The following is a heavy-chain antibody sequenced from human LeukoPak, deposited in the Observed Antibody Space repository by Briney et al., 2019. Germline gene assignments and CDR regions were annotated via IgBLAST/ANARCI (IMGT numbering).Heavy chain of an antibody. Sequence: GALRLSCAASGITFTTYGIHWVRQAPGKGLEWVAFIGYDESNKYYADSAKGRFTISRENSKNTLYLQMNSLRAEDTGVYYCAKDQGYSQDYWGQGTLVTVSS. CDR1: GITFTTYG. CDR3: AKDQGYSQDY. V-gene: IGHV3-30*02. CDR2: IGYDESNK. D-gene: IGHD5-18*01. J-gene: IGHJ4*02.